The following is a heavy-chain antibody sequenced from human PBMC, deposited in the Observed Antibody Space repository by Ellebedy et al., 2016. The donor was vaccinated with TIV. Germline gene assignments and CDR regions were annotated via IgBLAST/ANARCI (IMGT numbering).Heavy chain of an antibody. CDR1: GCPISTYY. D-gene: IGHD5-18*01. V-gene: IGHV4-59*08. CDR3: ARNGKVDTAKVYFDY. J-gene: IGHJ4*02. CDR2: IYYSGST. Sequence: MPSETLSLTCTVSGCPISTYYWSWIRQPPGKGLEWIGYIYYSGSTNYNPSLKSRDTISVDTSKNQFSMKLSSVTAADTAVYYCARNGKVDTAKVYFDYWGQGTLVTVSS.